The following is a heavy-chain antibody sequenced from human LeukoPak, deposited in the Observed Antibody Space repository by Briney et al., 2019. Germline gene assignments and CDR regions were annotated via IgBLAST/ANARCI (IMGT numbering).Heavy chain of an antibody. CDR2: ISGSGANT. Sequence: GGSLRLSCAASGFTFSSYAMSWVRQAPGKGLEWVSAISGSGANTYYADSVKGRFTISRDNSKNTLYLQMNSLRAEDTAVYYCAKEWGGYVYDDYGGNSLDYWGQGTLVTVSS. CDR3: AKEWGGYVYDDYGGNSLDY. CDR1: GFTFSSYA. D-gene: IGHD4-23*01. J-gene: IGHJ4*02. V-gene: IGHV3-23*01.